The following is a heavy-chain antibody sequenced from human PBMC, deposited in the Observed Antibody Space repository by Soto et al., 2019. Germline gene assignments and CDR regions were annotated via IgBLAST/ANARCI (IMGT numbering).Heavy chain of an antibody. D-gene: IGHD2-2*01. J-gene: IGHJ5*02. V-gene: IGHV6-1*01. CDR2: TYYRSKWYN. Sequence: SQTLSLTCAISGDSVSSNSAAWNWIRQSPSRGLEWLGRTYYRSKWYNDYAVSVKSRITINPDTSKNQFSLQLNSVTPEDTAVYYCAREDIVVVPAAISRNWFDPWGQGTPVTVSS. CDR3: AREDIVVVPAAISRNWFDP. CDR1: GDSVSSNSAA.